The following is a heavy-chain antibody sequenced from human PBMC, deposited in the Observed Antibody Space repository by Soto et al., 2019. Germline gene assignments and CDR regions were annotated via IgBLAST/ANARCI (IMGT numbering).Heavy chain of an antibody. Sequence: ASVKVSCKASGGTFSSYAISWVRQAPGQGLEWMGGIIPIFGTANYAQKFQGRVTITADESTSTAYMELSSLRSEDTAVYYCARDGAHRAARTNWFDPWGQGTLVTVSS. CDR3: ARDGAHRAARTNWFDP. J-gene: IGHJ5*02. V-gene: IGHV1-69*13. CDR1: GGTFSSYA. D-gene: IGHD6-6*01. CDR2: IIPIFGTA.